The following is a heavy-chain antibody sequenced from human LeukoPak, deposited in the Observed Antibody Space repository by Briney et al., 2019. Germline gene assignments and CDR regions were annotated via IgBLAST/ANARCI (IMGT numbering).Heavy chain of an antibody. CDR2: IYYSGST. Sequence: SQTLSLTCTVSGGSISSGDYYWSWIRQPPGKGLEWIGYIYYSGSTYYNPSLKSRVTISVDTSKNQFSLKLSSVTAADTAVYYCARAEVVPAAQKYNWFDPWGQGTLVTVSS. J-gene: IGHJ5*02. V-gene: IGHV4-30-4*08. CDR1: GGSISSGDYY. CDR3: ARAEVVPAAQKYNWFDP. D-gene: IGHD2-2*01.